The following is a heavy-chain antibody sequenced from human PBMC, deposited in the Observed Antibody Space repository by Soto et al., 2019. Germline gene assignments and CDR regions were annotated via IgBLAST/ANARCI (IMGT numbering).Heavy chain of an antibody. CDR3: ARDRLRGYDNSGFFS. J-gene: IGHJ5*02. D-gene: IGHD3-22*01. V-gene: IGHV1-18*01. CDR2: INPSNGHR. CDR1: GYSFAYYG. Sequence: QVQLVQSGAELRKPGASVKVSCQASGYSFAYYGINWVRQAPGQRLEWMAWINPSNGHRNYAQKVDIRHTMTTATYTNTVYMELRSLKSDDTAIYYCARDRLRGYDNSGFFSWGQGTLVTVSS.